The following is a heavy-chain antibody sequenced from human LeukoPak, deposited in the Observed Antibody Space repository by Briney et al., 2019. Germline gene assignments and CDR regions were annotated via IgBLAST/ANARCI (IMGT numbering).Heavy chain of an antibody. CDR1: GGSISSGDYY. Sequence: SETLSLTCSVSGGSISSGDYYWSWLRQHPGKGLEWIGYIHYSGSTYYNPSLKSRVSISVSTSKNRFSLQLSSVTAADTAVYYCARAIGYDQLDYWGQGTLVTVSS. CDR3: ARAIGYDQLDY. J-gene: IGHJ4*02. D-gene: IGHD5-12*01. CDR2: IHYSGST. V-gene: IGHV4-31*03.